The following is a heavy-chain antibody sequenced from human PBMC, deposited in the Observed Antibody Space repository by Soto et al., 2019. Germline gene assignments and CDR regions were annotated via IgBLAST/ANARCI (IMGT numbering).Heavy chain of an antibody. D-gene: IGHD3-22*01. Sequence: GGSLRLSCAASGFTFSSYGMHWVRQAPGKGLEWAAVIWYDGSNKYYADSVKGRFTISRDNSKNTLYLQMNSLRAEDTAVYYCARDSSYDSSFYYYYGMDVWGQGTTVTVSS. J-gene: IGHJ6*02. CDR3: ARDSSYDSSFYYYYGMDV. V-gene: IGHV3-33*01. CDR1: GFTFSSYG. CDR2: IWYDGSNK.